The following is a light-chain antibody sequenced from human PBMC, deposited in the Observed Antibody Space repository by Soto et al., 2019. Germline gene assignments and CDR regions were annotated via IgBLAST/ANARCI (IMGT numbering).Light chain of an antibody. CDR3: QQRSNWLSIT. CDR2: DAS. Sequence: EIVLTQSPATLSLSPGERATLSCRASQSVSSYLAWYQQKPGQAPRLLIYDASNRATGIPARFGGSGSGTDFTLTINSLEPEDFAVYYCQQRSNWLSITFGQGTRLEIK. J-gene: IGKJ5*01. V-gene: IGKV3-11*01. CDR1: QSVSSY.